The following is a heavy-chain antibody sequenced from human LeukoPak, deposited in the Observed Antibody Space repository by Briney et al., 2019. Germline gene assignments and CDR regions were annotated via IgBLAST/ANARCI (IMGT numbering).Heavy chain of an antibody. CDR1: GYTFTSYD. Sequence: ASVKVSCKASGYTFTSYDINWVRQATGQGLEWMGWMNPNSGNTGYARKFQGRVTITRNTSISTAYMELSSLRSEDTAVYYCARTDYDFWSGTARRYYYYYMDVWGKGTTVTVSS. V-gene: IGHV1-8*02. CDR3: ARTDYDFWSGTARRYYYYYMDV. J-gene: IGHJ6*03. D-gene: IGHD3-3*01. CDR2: MNPNSGNT.